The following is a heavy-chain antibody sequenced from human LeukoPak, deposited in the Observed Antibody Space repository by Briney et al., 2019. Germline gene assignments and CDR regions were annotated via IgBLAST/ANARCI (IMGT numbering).Heavy chain of an antibody. CDR3: ARDLGYSSSWYYRRTAFDI. CDR1: GYTFTSYY. Sequence: ASVKVSCKASGYTFTSYYMHWVRQAPGQGLERMGIINPSGGSTSYAQKFQGRVTMTRDTSTSTVYMELSSLRSEDTAVYYCARDLGYSSSWYYRRTAFDIWGQGTMVTVSS. CDR2: INPSGGST. D-gene: IGHD6-13*01. J-gene: IGHJ3*02. V-gene: IGHV1-46*01.